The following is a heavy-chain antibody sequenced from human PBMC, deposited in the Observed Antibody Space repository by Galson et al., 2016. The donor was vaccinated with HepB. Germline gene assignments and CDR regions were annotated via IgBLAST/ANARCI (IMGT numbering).Heavy chain of an antibody. D-gene: IGHD2-15*01. CDR1: GYTFSSYS. J-gene: IGHJ4*02. Sequence: SVKVSCKASGYTFSSYSITWVRQAPGQGLEWMGWISGYSGNTNYAQKFQDRVTMTRDTSASTVYMDLRSLRSDDTAVYYCARVRGGGTGRYYFDYWGQGALVTVSS. V-gene: IGHV1-18*04. CDR3: ARVRGGGTGRYYFDY. CDR2: ISGYSGNT.